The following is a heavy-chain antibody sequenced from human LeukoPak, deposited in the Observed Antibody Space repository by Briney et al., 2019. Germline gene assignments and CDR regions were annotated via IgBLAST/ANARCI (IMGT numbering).Heavy chain of an antibody. D-gene: IGHD6-6*01. CDR2: IYYSGST. Sequence: ASETLSPTCPVSGVSVSSECWRWVRQPPGKGLEWIGYIYYSGSTNYNPSLKSRVTISVDTSKNQFSLKLSSVTAADTAVYCCARFSSNPHYFDYLGQGTLVTVSS. J-gene: IGHJ4*02. CDR3: ARFSSNPHYFDY. CDR1: GVSVSSEC. V-gene: IGHV4-59*08.